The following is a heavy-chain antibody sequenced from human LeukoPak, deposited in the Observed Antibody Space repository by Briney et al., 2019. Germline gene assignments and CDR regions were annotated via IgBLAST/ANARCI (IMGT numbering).Heavy chain of an antibody. V-gene: IGHV3-30-3*01. CDR3: TRNPEMQYWFDP. Sequence: GRPLRLSCAASGFTFRAHSMHWVRQTPGKGLEWVAFTSYDGSKKYYGDSVKGRFTISRDNSKNTLYLEVSTLRAEDTAAYYCTRNPEMQYWFDPWGQGTLVTVSS. CDR2: TSYDGSKK. J-gene: IGHJ5*02. CDR1: GFTFRAHS. D-gene: IGHD2/OR15-2a*01.